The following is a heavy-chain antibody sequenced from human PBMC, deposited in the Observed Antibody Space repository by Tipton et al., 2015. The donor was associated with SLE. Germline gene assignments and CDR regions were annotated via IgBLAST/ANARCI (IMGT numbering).Heavy chain of an antibody. D-gene: IGHD2-15*01. J-gene: IGHJ4*02. CDR1: GGSISSNY. V-gene: IGHV4-59*08. CDR2: ISYGGGT. Sequence: LRLSCSVSGGSISSNYWIWIRQPPGKGLEWIGYISYGGGTNYNPSLKSRVTISVDTSKNQFSLKLSSVTAADTAVYYCARHCSGGSSLDYWGQGTLVTVSS. CDR3: ARHCSGGSSLDY.